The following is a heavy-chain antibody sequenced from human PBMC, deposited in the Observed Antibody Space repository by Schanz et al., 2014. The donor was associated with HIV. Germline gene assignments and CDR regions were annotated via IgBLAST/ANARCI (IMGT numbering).Heavy chain of an antibody. J-gene: IGHJ4*02. Sequence: QMYLVQSGPEVRKPGTSVTVSCKASGFTFANSAVQWVRQARGQRLEWIGWIVVGSGNTNYAQKFQERVTITRDMSTATAYMELTSLRSEDTAVYFCARSASVISSGWCSGNACYSGAFHSWGQGSLVIVSS. D-gene: IGHD2-15*01. V-gene: IGHV1-58*01. CDR2: IVVGSGNT. CDR3: ARSASVISSGWCSGNACYSGAFHS. CDR1: GFTFANSA.